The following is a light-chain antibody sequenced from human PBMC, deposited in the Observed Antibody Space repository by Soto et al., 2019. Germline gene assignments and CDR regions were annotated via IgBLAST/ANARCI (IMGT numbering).Light chain of an antibody. V-gene: IGKV3-20*01. CDR3: QQYGSSST. CDR2: GAS. Sequence: EIVLAHSPSTLSLSPLDRDPLXFRASQSVSSSYLAWYQQKPGQAPRLLIYGASSRPTGIPDRFSGSGSGTDFTLTISRLEPEDFAVYYCQQYGSSSTFGQGTRLEIK. CDR1: QSVSSSY. J-gene: IGKJ5*01.